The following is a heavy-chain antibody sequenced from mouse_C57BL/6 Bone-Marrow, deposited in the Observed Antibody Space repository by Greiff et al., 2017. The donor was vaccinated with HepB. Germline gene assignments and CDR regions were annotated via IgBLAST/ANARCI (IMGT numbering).Heavy chain of an antibody. Sequence: VQLQQSVAELVRPGASVKLSCTASGFNIKNTYMHWVKQRPEQGLEWIGRIDPANGNTKYAPKFQGKATITADTASNTAYLQLSSLTSEDTASYYCARRDYYDYDFFAYWGQGTLVTVSA. V-gene: IGHV14-3*01. CDR3: ARRDYYDYDFFAY. CDR1: GFNIKNTY. J-gene: IGHJ3*01. D-gene: IGHD2-4*01. CDR2: IDPANGNT.